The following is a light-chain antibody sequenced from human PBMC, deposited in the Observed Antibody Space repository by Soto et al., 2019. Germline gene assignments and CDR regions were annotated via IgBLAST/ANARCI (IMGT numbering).Light chain of an antibody. CDR3: QQYNSYPWT. V-gene: IGKV1-5*03. J-gene: IGKJ1*01. CDR2: KAS. Sequence: DIKMTQSPSTLSASVGGGVPINCRASQSISSWLAWYQQKPGKAPKLMIYKASSLESGVPSRFSGSGSGTECTLTISSLQPDDFPTYYCQQYNSYPWTFGQGTKVDIK. CDR1: QSISSW.